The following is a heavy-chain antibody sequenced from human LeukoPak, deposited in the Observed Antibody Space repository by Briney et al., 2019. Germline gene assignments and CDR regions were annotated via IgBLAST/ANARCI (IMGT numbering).Heavy chain of an antibody. Sequence: ASVKVSCKASGYTFTSYGISWVRQAPGQGLEWMGWISAYNGNTNYAQKLQGRVTMTTDTSTSTAYMELRSLRSDDTAVYYCARERRLGYCSGGSCYAPTPGGQEPLFTVPP. V-gene: IGHV1-18*01. CDR2: ISAYNGNT. J-gene: IGHJ5*02. D-gene: IGHD2-15*01. CDR3: ARERRLGYCSGGSCYAPTP. CDR1: GYTFTSYG.